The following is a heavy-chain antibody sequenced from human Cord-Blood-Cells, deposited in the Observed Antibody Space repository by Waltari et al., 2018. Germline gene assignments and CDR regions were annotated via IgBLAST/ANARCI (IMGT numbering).Heavy chain of an antibody. D-gene: IGHD3-3*01. Sequence: QVQLQESGPGLVKPSETLSLTCTVSGGSISSHYWSWIRQPPGKGLEWIGYIYYSGSTNYNPSLKSRVTISADTSKNQFSLKLSSVTAADTAVYYCARSSPTKGSGYYTGDYWGQGTLVTVSS. V-gene: IGHV4-59*11. CDR2: IYYSGST. CDR1: GGSISSHY. J-gene: IGHJ4*02. CDR3: ARSSPTKGSGYYTGDY.